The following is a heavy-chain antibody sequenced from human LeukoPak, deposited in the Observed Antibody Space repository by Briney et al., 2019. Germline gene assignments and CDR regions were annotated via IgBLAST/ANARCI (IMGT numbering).Heavy chain of an antibody. J-gene: IGHJ5*02. V-gene: IGHV4-39*01. CDR2: IYYSGST. D-gene: IGHD6-19*01. Sequence: SETLSLTRTVSGGSISSSSYYWGWIRQPPGKGLEWIGSIYYSGSTYYNPSLKSRVTISVGTSKDQFSLKLSSVTAADTAVYYCARLLRVVAVAGKGVVWFDPWGQGTLVTVSS. CDR1: GGSISSSSYY. CDR3: ARLLRVVAVAGKGVVWFDP.